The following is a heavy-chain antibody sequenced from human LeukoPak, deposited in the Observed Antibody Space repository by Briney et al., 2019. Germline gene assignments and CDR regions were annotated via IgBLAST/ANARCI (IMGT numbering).Heavy chain of an antibody. CDR1: GFTFSSYA. D-gene: IGHD7-27*01. Sequence: PGGSLRLSCAASGFTFSSYAMHWVRQGPGKGLEYVSAISSNGGSTYYANSVKGRFTISRDNSKNTLYLQMGSLRAEDMAVYYCARVDTVGMRYYFDYWGQGTLVTVSS. V-gene: IGHV3-64*01. J-gene: IGHJ4*02. CDR2: ISSNGGST. CDR3: ARVDTVGMRYYFDY.